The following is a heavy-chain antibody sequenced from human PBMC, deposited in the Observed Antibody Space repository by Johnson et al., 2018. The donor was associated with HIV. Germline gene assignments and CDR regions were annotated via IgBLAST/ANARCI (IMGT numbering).Heavy chain of an antibody. J-gene: IGHJ3*02. CDR1: GFTFSSYD. CDR3: ARAAYCGGDCYSGSRLDAFDI. D-gene: IGHD2-21*02. V-gene: IGHV3-30-3*01. Sequence: QVQLVESGGGLVQPGGSLRLSCAASGFTFSSYDMHWVRQAPGKGLEWVAVISYDGSNKYYADSVKGRFTISRDNSKTTLYLQMNSLRAEDTAVYYCARAAYCGGDCYSGSRLDAFDIWGQGTMVTVSS. CDR2: ISYDGSNK.